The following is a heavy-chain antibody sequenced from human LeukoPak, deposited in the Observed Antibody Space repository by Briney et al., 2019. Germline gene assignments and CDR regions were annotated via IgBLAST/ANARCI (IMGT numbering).Heavy chain of an antibody. Sequence: GGSLRLSCAASGFTFSSCTMNWVRQAPGKGLEWVSSISSSSSAIYYAASVKGRFTISRDNAKNTLYLQMNSLRAEDTAVYYCARNMGITSRPGYWGQGTLVTVSS. J-gene: IGHJ4*02. D-gene: IGHD6-6*01. CDR1: GFTFSSCT. CDR3: ARNMGITSRPGY. V-gene: IGHV3-48*04. CDR2: ISSSSSAI.